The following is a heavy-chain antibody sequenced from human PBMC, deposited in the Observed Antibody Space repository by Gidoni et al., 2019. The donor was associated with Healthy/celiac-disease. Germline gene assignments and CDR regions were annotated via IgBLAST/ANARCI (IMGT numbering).Heavy chain of an antibody. CDR2: IIPIFGTA. D-gene: IGHD6-13*01. CDR3: AREPYSSSWYNWFDP. CDR1: GGTFSSYA. J-gene: IGHJ5*02. Sequence: QVQLVQSGAEGKKPGSSVKVACKASGGTFSSYAISWVRQAPGQGLEWMGGIIPIFGTANYAQKFQGRVTITADESTSTAYMELSSLRSEDTAVYYCAREPYSSSWYNWFDPWGQGTLVTVSS. V-gene: IGHV1-69*01.